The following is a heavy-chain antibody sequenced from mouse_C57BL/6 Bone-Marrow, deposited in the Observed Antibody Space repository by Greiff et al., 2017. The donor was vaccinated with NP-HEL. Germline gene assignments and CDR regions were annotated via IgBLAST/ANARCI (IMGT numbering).Heavy chain of an antibody. CDR1: GYTFTSYW. Sequence: QVQLQQPGAELVMPGASVKLSCKASGYTFTSYWMHWVKQRPGQGLEWIGEIDPSDSYTNYNQKFKGKSTLTVDKSSSTAYMQLSSLTSEDSAVYFCARDYDYTWFAYWGQGTLVTVSA. CDR2: IDPSDSYT. J-gene: IGHJ3*01. D-gene: IGHD2-4*01. V-gene: IGHV1-69*01. CDR3: ARDYDYTWFAY.